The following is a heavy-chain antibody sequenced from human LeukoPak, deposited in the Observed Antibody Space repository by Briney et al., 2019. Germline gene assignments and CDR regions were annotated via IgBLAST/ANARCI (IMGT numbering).Heavy chain of an antibody. J-gene: IGHJ4*02. CDR1: GFTFSSFG. CDR2: IRNDGSIK. V-gene: IGHV3-30*02. Sequence: GGSLRLSCAASGFTFSSFGMHWVRQAPGKGLAWVSRIRNDGSIKNYADSVQGRFTISRDNSKNTLYLQMNSLRAEDTAVYYCAEDWSNSWGSYFDYWGQGTLVTVSS. D-gene: IGHD3-16*01. CDR3: AEDWSNSWGSYFDY.